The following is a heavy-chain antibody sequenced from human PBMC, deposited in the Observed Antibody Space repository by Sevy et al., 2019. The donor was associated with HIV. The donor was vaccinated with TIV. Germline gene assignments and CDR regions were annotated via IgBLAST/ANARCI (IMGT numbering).Heavy chain of an antibody. Sequence: GGSLRLSCAASGFTFSSYWMSWVRQAPGKGLEWVANIKQDGSEKYYVDSVKGRFTISRDNAKNSLYLQMNSLRAEDTAVYYCARDFMYSYGYSAFDIWGQGTMVTVS. J-gene: IGHJ3*02. V-gene: IGHV3-7*01. D-gene: IGHD5-18*01. CDR1: GFTFSSYW. CDR3: ARDFMYSYGYSAFDI. CDR2: IKQDGSEK.